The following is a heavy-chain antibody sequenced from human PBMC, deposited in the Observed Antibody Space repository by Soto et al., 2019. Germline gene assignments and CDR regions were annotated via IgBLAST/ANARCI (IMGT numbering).Heavy chain of an antibody. CDR3: ARVLRGNFGESNWFDP. D-gene: IGHD3-10*01. V-gene: IGHV4-31*03. Sequence: TLSLTCTVSGGSISSGGYYWSWIRQHPGKGLEWIGYIYYSGSTYYNPSLKSRVTISVDTSKNQFSLKLSSVTAADTAVYYCARVLRGNFGESNWFDPWGQGTLVTVSS. J-gene: IGHJ5*02. CDR1: GGSISSGGYY. CDR2: IYYSGST.